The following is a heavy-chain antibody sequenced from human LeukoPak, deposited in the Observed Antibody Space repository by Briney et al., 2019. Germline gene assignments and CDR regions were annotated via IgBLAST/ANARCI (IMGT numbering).Heavy chain of an antibody. CDR2: ISAYSGGT. J-gene: IGHJ4*02. CDR3: AREDYYDFWSGYYTYSYFDY. D-gene: IGHD3-3*01. V-gene: IGHV1-2*02. CDR1: GCTFTSYG. Sequence: ASVKVSCKASGCTFTSYGISWVRQAPGQGLEWMGWISAYSGGTNYAQKFQGRVTMTRDTSISTAYMELSRLRSDDTAVYYCAREDYYDFWSGYYTYSYFDYWGQGTLVTVSS.